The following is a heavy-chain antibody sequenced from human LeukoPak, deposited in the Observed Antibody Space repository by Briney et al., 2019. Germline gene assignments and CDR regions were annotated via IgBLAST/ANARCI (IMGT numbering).Heavy chain of an antibody. CDR3: AKSSSYYDSRGYYSPDYFDY. CDR1: GFTFTSYA. J-gene: IGHJ4*02. D-gene: IGHD3-22*01. Sequence: RRSLRLSRAASGFTFTSYAMHWVRQAPGKGLEWVAVISYDGSNKYYTDSVKGRFTISRDNSKNTLYLQMTSLRAEDTAVYYCAKSSSYYDSRGYYSPDYFDYWGQGTWSPSPQ. CDR2: ISYDGSNK. V-gene: IGHV3-30*18.